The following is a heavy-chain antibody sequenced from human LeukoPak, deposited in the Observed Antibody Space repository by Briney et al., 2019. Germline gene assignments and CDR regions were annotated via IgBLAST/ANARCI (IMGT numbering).Heavy chain of an antibody. V-gene: IGHV6-1*01. CDR3: ARIRVGATDAFDI. CDR1: GDSVTSNRAA. CDR2: TYYRSKWYY. J-gene: IGHJ3*02. D-gene: IGHD1-26*01. Sequence: SQTLSLTCDISGDSVTSNRAAWTWIWQSPSRGLEWLGRTYYRSKWYYDYAVSVKSRISINADTSKNQVSLQLNSVTPEDTAVYYCARIRVGATDAFDIWGQGTMVTVSS.